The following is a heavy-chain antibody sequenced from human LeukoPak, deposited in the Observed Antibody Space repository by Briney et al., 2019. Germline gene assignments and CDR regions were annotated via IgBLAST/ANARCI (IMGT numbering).Heavy chain of an antibody. V-gene: IGHV1-2*02. D-gene: IGHD2-2*01. CDR3: ARDAQFTVVVPAAKLNYMDV. CDR1: GYTFTSYD. Sequence: EASVKVSCKASGYTFTSYDINWVRQATGQGLEWLGWMNPNNGGTKYAQKFEGRVIMTRDTSSTVYLEVRRLRSDDTAIYFCARDAQFTVVVPAAKLNYMDVWGTGTTVTVSS. J-gene: IGHJ6*03. CDR2: MNPNNGGT.